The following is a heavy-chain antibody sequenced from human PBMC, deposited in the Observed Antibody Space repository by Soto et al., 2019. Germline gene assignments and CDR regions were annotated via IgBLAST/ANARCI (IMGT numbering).Heavy chain of an antibody. D-gene: IGHD3-16*01. CDR1: GFAFSTYS. CDR2: ISTSSTFV. J-gene: IGHJ4*02. V-gene: IGHV3-21*01. Sequence: EVQLVESGGGLVTPGGSLRLSCAASGFAFSTYSMNWVRQAPGKGLEWVSSISTSSTFVYYADSQKGRFTISRDDARNSLYLQMNRLRVEDTALYYCATAGESSRYYFDSWGQGTLVPVSS. CDR3: ATAGESSRYYFDS.